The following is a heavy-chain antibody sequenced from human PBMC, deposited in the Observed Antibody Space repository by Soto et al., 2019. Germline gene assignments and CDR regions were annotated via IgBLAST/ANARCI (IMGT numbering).Heavy chain of an antibody. CDR1: GFTFSSYT. Sequence: GGSLRLSCAASGFTFSSYTMNWVRQAPGKGLEWVSCISSSTSTIEYADSVKGRFTISRDNAKNSLYLQMNSLRAEDTAVYYCARGGVDRPGCWGQGTLVTVSS. J-gene: IGHJ4*02. V-gene: IGHV3-48*01. CDR2: ISSSTSTI. D-gene: IGHD3-22*01. CDR3: ARGGVDRPGC.